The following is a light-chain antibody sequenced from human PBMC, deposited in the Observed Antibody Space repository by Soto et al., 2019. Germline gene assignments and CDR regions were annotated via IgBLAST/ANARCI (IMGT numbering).Light chain of an antibody. CDR1: SRDVAVYRY. Sequence: QSVLTQPRSVSGSPGQSVTVSCTGTSRDVAVYRYVSWFQQHPGKAPPRLIYDVTTRPSRVPDRFSCSKSGNTAALIISGLQAEDESEYFFSSYAGSYTWIFGSGTKVTVL. CDR3: SSYAGSYTWI. CDR2: DVT. V-gene: IGLV2-11*01. J-gene: IGLJ1*01.